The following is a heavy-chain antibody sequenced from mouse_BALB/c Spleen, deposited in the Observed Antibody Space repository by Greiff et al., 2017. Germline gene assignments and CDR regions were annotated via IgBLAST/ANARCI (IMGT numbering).Heavy chain of an antibody. CDR1: GFTFSSYA. Sequence: EVKVEESGGGLVKPGGSLKLSCAASGFTFSSYAMSWVRQTPEKRLEWVASISSGGSTYYPDSVKGRFTISRDNARNILYLQMSSLRSEDTAMYYCARVYGLENAMDYWGQGTSVTVSS. CDR3: ARVYGLENAMDY. J-gene: IGHJ4*01. D-gene: IGHD1-1*02. CDR2: ISSGGST. V-gene: IGHV5-6-5*01.